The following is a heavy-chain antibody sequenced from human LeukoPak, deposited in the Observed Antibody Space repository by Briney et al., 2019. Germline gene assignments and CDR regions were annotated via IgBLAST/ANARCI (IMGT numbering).Heavy chain of an antibody. CDR2: ISSSGSTI. J-gene: IGHJ1*01. Sequence: GGSLRLSCAASGFTFSSYEMNWVRQAPGKGLEWVSYISSSGSTIYYADSVKGRFTISRDNAKNSLCLQMDSLRAEDTAVYYCARSNYYDSSDHLTQYFQHWGQGTLVTVSS. D-gene: IGHD3-22*01. V-gene: IGHV3-48*03. CDR1: GFTFSSYE. CDR3: ARSNYYDSSDHLTQYFQH.